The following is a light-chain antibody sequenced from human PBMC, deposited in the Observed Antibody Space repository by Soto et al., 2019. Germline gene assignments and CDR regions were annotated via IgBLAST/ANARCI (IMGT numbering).Light chain of an antibody. V-gene: IGLV2-14*03. J-gene: IGLJ1*01. CDR2: DVT. Sequence: QSVLTQPVSVSGSPGQSITISCTGTSSDVGGYNYVSWYQQHPDIAPKLMIYDVTNRPSGVSNRFSGSKSGNTASLTISGLQAEDEADYYCSSYAGSSSLVFGTGTKVTVL. CDR1: SSDVGGYNY. CDR3: SSYAGSSSLV.